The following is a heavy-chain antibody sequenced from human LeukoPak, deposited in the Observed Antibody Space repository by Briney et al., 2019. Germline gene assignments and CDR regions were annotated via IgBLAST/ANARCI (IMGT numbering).Heavy chain of an antibody. Sequence: GGSLRLSCAASGFTFSDYNMNWVRQAPGKGLEWVSYITNGGSTIHHADSVKGRFTISRDNAKNTLYLQMNSLRAEDTAVYYCVRSIVMTGGRLDVWGHGTTVTVSS. J-gene: IGHJ6*02. V-gene: IGHV3-11*01. D-gene: IGHD3-22*01. CDR2: ITNGGSTI. CDR3: VRSIVMTGGRLDV. CDR1: GFTFSDYN.